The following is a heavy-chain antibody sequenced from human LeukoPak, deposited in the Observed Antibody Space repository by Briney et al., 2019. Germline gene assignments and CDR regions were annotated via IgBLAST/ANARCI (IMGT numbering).Heavy chain of an antibody. D-gene: IGHD3-10*01. V-gene: IGHV3-23*01. CDR3: AKEYYPDYYGSGSYLDY. CDR2: ISGSGGST. J-gene: IGHJ4*02. CDR1: GFTFSSYG. Sequence: GGSLRLSCAASGFTFSSYGMSWVRQAPGQGLEWVSGISGSGGSTHYADSVKGRFTISRDKSKNTLYLQMNSLRAKDTAVYYCAKEYYPDYYGSGSYLDYWGQGTLVTVSS.